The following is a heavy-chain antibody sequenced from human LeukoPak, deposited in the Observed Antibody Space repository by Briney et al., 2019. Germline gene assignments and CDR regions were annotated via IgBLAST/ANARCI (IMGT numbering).Heavy chain of an antibody. V-gene: IGHV1-69*13. D-gene: IGHD3-10*01. CDR1: GYTFTNYY. CDR3: AGYGSGSYWGFWFDP. CDR2: IIPIFGTA. Sequence: SVKVSCKASGYTFTNYYIHWVRQAPGQGLEWMGGIIPIFGTANYAQKFQGRVTITADESTSTAYMELSSLRSEDTAVYYCAGYGSGSYWGFWFDPWGQGTLVTVSS. J-gene: IGHJ5*02.